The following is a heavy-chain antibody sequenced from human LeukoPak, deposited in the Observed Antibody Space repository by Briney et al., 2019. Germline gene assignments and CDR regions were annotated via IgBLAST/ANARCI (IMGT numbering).Heavy chain of an antibody. Sequence: GRSLRLSCAASGFTFDDYAMHWVPQAPGKGLEWVSGIVWNSGSIGYADSVKGRFTISRDNAKSSLYLQMNSLRDEDTAFYYCAKDVGYSSTFTFEYWGQGTLVTVSS. V-gene: IGHV3-9*01. CDR1: GFTFDDYA. D-gene: IGHD6-13*01. CDR2: IVWNSGSI. CDR3: AKDVGYSSTFTFEY. J-gene: IGHJ4*02.